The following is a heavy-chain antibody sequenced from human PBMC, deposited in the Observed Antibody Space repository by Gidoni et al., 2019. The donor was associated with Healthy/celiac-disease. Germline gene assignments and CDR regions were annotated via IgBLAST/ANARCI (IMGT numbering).Heavy chain of an antibody. CDR3: ARERCSGGSCWGYFDY. V-gene: IGHV1-69*04. Sequence: QVQLVQSGAAVKKPGSSVKVSCKASGGTFSSYAISWVRQAPGQGLEWMGRIIPILGIANYAQKFQGRVTITADKSTSTAYMELSSLRSEDTAVYYCARERCSGGSCWGYFDYWGQGTLVTVSS. CDR2: IIPILGIA. CDR1: GGTFSSYA. J-gene: IGHJ4*02. D-gene: IGHD2-15*01.